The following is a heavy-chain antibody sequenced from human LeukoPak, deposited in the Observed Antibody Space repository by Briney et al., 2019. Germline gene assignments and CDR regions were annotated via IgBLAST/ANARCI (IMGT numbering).Heavy chain of an antibody. CDR2: ISWNSGSI. J-gene: IGHJ4*02. CDR3: AKMGNSGSLDY. D-gene: IGHD3-10*01. V-gene: IGHV3-9*01. CDR1: GFTFDDYA. Sequence: GRSLRLSCAASGFTFDDYAMHWARQAPGKGLEWVSGISWNSGSIGYADSVKGRFTISRDNAKNSLYLQMNSLRAEDTALYYCAKMGNSGSLDYWGQGTLVTVSS.